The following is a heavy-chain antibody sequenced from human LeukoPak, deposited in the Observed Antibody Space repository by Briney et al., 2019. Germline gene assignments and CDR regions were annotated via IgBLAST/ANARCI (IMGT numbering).Heavy chain of an antibody. V-gene: IGHV1-2*02. Sequence: ASVKVSCKASGYTFTGYYMHWVRQAPGQGLEWMGWINPNSGGTNYAQKFQGRVTMTRDTSISTAYMELSRLRSDGTAVYYCARRFYDSSGYYFFDYWGQGTLVTVSS. J-gene: IGHJ4*02. CDR2: INPNSGGT. CDR1: GYTFTGYY. CDR3: ARRFYDSSGYYFFDY. D-gene: IGHD3-22*01.